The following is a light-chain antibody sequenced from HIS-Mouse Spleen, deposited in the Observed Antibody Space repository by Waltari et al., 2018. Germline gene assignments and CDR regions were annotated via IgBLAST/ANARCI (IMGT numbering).Light chain of an antibody. CDR2: GKH. CDR3: NSRDSSGNHLV. Sequence: SSELTQDPAVSVALGQTVRITCQGDSLRSYYASWYQQKPGQAPVLVIYGKHNRPSGIPDRVSGSSSGNTASLTITGAQAEDEADYYCNSRDSSGNHLVFGGGTKLTVL. V-gene: IGLV3-19*01. CDR1: SLRSYY. J-gene: IGLJ3*02.